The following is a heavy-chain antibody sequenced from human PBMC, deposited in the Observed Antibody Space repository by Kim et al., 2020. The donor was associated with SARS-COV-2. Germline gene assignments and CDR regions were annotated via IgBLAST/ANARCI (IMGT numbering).Heavy chain of an antibody. D-gene: IGHD2-21*01. Sequence: ASVKVSCKASGYTFTGYYMHWVRQAPGQGLEWMGWINPNSGGTNYAQKFQGRVTMTRDTSISTAYMELSRLRSDDTAVYYCARGPQFYRGAYDWYFDLWGRGTLVTVSS. CDR2: INPNSGGT. CDR1: GYTFTGYY. V-gene: IGHV1-2*02. CDR3: ARGPQFYRGAYDWYFDL. J-gene: IGHJ2*01.